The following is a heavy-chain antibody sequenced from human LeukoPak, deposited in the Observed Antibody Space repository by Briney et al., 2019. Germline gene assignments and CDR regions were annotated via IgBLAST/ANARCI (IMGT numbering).Heavy chain of an antibody. D-gene: IGHD1-26*01. CDR3: AREARETYFDY. J-gene: IGHJ4*02. CDR1: GGSISSCSYY. V-gene: IGHV4-61*02. CDR2: IYTSGST. Sequence: SQTLSLTCTVSGGSISSCSYYWSWLRPRAGQGLEWIGRIYTSGSTNYNPSLKSRVTISVDTSKNQFSLKLSAVTAADTAVYYCAREARETYFDYWGQGTLVTVSS.